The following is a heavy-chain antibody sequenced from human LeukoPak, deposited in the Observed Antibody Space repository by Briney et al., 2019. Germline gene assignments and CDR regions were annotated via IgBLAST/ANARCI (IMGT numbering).Heavy chain of an antibody. CDR1: GFTFSDYY. CDR2: ISSSGSTI. Sequence: GGSLRLSCAASGFTFSDYYMSWIRQAPGKGLEWVSYISSSGSTIYYADSVKGRFTISRDNAKNSLYLQRNSLRAEDTAVYYCARDPQRSYGPPYYMDVWGKGTTVTVSS. D-gene: IGHD3-10*01. CDR3: ARDPQRSYGPPYYMDV. J-gene: IGHJ6*03. V-gene: IGHV3-11*04.